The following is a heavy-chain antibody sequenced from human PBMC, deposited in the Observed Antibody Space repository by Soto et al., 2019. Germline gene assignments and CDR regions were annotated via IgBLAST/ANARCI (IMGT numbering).Heavy chain of an antibody. CDR3: ARHVRRRITMTVVVITTPDY. J-gene: IGHJ4*02. CDR1: GGSISSSSYY. CDR2: IYYSGST. V-gene: IGHV4-39*01. Sequence: SETLSLTCTVSGGSISSSSYYWGWIRQPPGKGLEWIGSIYYSGSTYYNPSLKSRVTISVDTSKNQFSLKLSSVTAADTAVYYCARHVRRRITMTVVVITTPDYWGQGTLVTVSS. D-gene: IGHD3-22*01.